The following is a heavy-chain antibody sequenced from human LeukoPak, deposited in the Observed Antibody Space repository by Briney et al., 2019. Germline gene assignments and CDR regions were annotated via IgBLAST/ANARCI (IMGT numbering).Heavy chain of an antibody. Sequence: ASVKVSCKASGYTFSTTGITWVRQAPGQGLEWMGWISTYNGNTKYAQKFQGRVIMTTDTSTSTAYMELRSLRSDDTAVYYCVRDRPHNWFDPWGQGTLVTVSS. CDR3: VRDRPHNWFDP. CDR2: ISTYNGNT. J-gene: IGHJ5*02. V-gene: IGHV1-18*01. CDR1: GYTFSTTG.